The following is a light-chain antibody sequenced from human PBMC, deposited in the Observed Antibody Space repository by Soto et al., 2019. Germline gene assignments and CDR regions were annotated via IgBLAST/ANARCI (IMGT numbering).Light chain of an antibody. CDR3: QQFSSYPLT. CDR2: DAS. CDR1: QSVSVY. V-gene: IGKV3-11*01. J-gene: IGKJ4*01. Sequence: ETVMTQSPATLSVSPGERATLSCRASQSVSVYLAWYQQKPGQAPRLLISDASDRAAGVPVRFSGSGSGTDFTLTISSLEPEDFAVYYCQQFSSYPLTFGGGTKVDIK.